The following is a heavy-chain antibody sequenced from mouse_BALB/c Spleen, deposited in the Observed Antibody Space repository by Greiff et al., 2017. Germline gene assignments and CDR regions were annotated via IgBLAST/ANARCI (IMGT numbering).Heavy chain of an antibody. CDR2: ISSGSSTI. D-gene: IGHD2-1*01. Sequence: DVHLVESGGGLVQPGGSRKLSCAASGFTFSSFGMHWVRQAPEKGLEWVAYISSGSSTIYYADTVKGRFTISRDNPKNTLFLQMTSLRSEDTAMYYCARLGNYPFAYWGQGTLVTVSA. CDR3: ARLGNYPFAY. V-gene: IGHV5-17*02. CDR1: GFTFSSFG. J-gene: IGHJ3*01.